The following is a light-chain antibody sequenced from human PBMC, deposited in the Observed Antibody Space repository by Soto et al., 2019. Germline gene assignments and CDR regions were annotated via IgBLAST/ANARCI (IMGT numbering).Light chain of an antibody. V-gene: IGLV2-14*03. J-gene: IGLJ7*01. Sequence: QSALTQPASVSGSPGQSIAISCTGTSSDLGAYNYVSWYQQHPGKAPKVIIYDASNRPSGVSDRFSGSKSGYTASLTISGLQADDEADYYCASYTTSSTLVFGGGTQLTVL. CDR1: SSDLGAYNY. CDR2: DAS. CDR3: ASYTTSSTLV.